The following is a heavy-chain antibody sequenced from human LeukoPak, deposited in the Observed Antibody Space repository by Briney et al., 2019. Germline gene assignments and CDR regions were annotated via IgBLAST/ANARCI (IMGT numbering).Heavy chain of an antibody. CDR1: GYSFTSCW. CDR3: ARRSITMVRGVISDYFDY. Sequence: GESLKISCKGSGYSFTSCWIGWVRQMPGKGLEWMGIICPGDSDTRYSPSFQGQVTISADKSISTAYLQWSSLKASDTAMYYCARRSITMVRGVISDYFDYWGQGTLVTVSS. J-gene: IGHJ4*02. CDR2: ICPGDSDT. D-gene: IGHD3-10*01. V-gene: IGHV5-51*01.